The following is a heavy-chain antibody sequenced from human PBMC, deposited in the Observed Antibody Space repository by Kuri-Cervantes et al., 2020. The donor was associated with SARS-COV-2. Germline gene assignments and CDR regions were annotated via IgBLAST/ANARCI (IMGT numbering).Heavy chain of an antibody. CDR2: IYYSGST. Sequence: SETLSLTCTVSGGSISSYYWSWIRQPPGKGLEWIGSIYYSGSTYYNPSLKSRVTISVDTSKNQFSLKLSSVTAADTAVYYCARGASSSWFIYYYYYGMDVWGQGATVTVSS. V-gene: IGHV4-59*01. D-gene: IGHD6-13*01. J-gene: IGHJ6*02. CDR3: ARGASSSWFIYYYYYGMDV. CDR1: GGSISSYY.